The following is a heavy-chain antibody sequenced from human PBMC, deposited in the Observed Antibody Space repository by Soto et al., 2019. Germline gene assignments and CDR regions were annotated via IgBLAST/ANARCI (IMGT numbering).Heavy chain of an antibody. CDR3: VRATYFSDSSGYTRCFDY. D-gene: IGHD3-22*01. CDR1: GGSISSGDYY. V-gene: IGHV3-72*01. J-gene: IGHJ4*02. Sequence: PSETLSLTCTVSGGSISSGDYYWSWIRQPPGKGLEWVGRSRDKAQGYSTAYAASVKGRFTTSRDESKNSVYLQMNSLKTEDTAVYYCVRATYFSDSSGYTRCFDYWGQGTLVTVSS. CDR2: SRDKAQGYST.